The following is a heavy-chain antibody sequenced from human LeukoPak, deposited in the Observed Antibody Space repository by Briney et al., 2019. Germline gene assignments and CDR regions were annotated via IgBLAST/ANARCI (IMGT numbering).Heavy chain of an antibody. V-gene: IGHV6-1*01. CDR2: TYYRSKWYN. J-gene: IGHJ3*02. D-gene: IGHD3-3*01. CDR3: ATWSARYSDVFDI. CDR1: GDGFSSNSAA. Sequence: SQTLSLTCAISGDGFSSNSAAWTWIRQSPSRGLEWLGRTYYRSKWYNDYAVFVKSRMTINPDTSKNQFSLHLNSVTPEDTAVYYCATWSARYSDVFDIWGQGTMVTVSS.